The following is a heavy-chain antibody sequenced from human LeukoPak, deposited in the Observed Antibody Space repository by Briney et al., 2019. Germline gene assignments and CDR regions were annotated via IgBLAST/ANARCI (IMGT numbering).Heavy chain of an antibody. CDR1: GYTFTSYY. Sequence: ASVKVSCKASGYTFTSYYIYWVRQAPGQGLEWMGIINPSCGSTNYAQRFQGRVTMTRNTSISAAYMELSSLRSEDTAVYYCARGHSSGWYLFVGYWGQGTLVTVSS. J-gene: IGHJ4*02. CDR3: ARGHSSGWYLFVGY. CDR2: INPSCGST. D-gene: IGHD6-19*01. V-gene: IGHV1-46*01.